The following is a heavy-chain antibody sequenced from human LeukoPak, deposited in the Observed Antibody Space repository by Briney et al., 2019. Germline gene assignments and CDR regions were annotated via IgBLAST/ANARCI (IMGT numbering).Heavy chain of an antibody. D-gene: IGHD3-22*01. CDR1: GFTFGDYA. J-gene: IGHJ3*02. CDR3: TSLRDSSGYYYEGDAFDI. CDR2: IRSKAYGGTT. Sequence: GGSLRLSCATSGFTFGDYAMSWVRQAPGKGLEWVGFIRSKAYGGTTKYAASVKGRFTISRGDSKSIAYLQMNSLKTEDTAVYYCTSLRDSSGYYYEGDAFDIWGQGTMVTVSS. V-gene: IGHV3-49*04.